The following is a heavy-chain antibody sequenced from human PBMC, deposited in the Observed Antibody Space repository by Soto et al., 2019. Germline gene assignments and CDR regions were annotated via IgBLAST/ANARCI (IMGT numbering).Heavy chain of an antibody. Sequence: PSGSMSLTSTVCGGCISNFHFSWIRQPPGKGLEWIGYIYYSGNYYTPSLTSRVSMSLDKSKNQFSLHLKSVTAADTALYFCALGGNNYGRPFDFWGQGTRVTVSS. CDR3: ALGGNNYGRPFDF. V-gene: IGHV4-59*07. CDR2: IYYSGN. J-gene: IGHJ4*02. D-gene: IGHD5-18*01. CDR1: GGCISNFH.